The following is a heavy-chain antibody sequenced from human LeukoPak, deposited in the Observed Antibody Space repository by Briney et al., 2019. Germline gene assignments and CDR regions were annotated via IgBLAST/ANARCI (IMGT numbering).Heavy chain of an antibody. D-gene: IGHD2-2*01. CDR2: VIPIFGTA. Sequence: SVKVSCRASGGTFSSYAISWVRQAPGQGLEWMGGVIPIFGTANYAQKFQGRVTITADESTSTAYMELSSLRSEDTAVYYCARERGNIVVVPAANGFDPWGQGTLVTVSS. CDR3: ARERGNIVVVPAANGFDP. V-gene: IGHV1-69*01. CDR1: GGTFSSYA. J-gene: IGHJ5*02.